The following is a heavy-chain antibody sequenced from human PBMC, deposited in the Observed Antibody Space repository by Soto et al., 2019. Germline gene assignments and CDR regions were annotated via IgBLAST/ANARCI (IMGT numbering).Heavy chain of an antibody. CDR1: GYSFTSYW. Sequence: HGESLKISCKGSGYSFTSYWTSWVRQMPGKGLEWMGRIDPSDSYTNYSPSCQGHVTISADKSISTAYLQWSSLKASHTAMYYCASSPRGYCSSTSCRELGNYYGMDVWGQGTTVTVSS. CDR2: IDPSDSYT. CDR3: ASSPRGYCSSTSCRELGNYYGMDV. V-gene: IGHV5-10-1*01. D-gene: IGHD2-2*01. J-gene: IGHJ6*02.